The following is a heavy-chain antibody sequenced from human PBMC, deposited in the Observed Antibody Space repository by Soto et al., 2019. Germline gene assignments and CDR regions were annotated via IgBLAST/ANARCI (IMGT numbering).Heavy chain of an antibody. CDR2: IYHSGST. J-gene: IGHJ4*02. CDR1: GGSISSGGYS. CDR3: ARSQPTVTSYDY. Sequence: QLQLQESGSGLVKPSQTLSLTCAVSGGSISSGGYSWSWIRQPPGKGLEWIGYIYHSGSTYYNPSLQSRVXTXVXXSKNQFSLKLSSVTAADTAVYYRARSQPTVTSYDYWGQGTLVTVSS. V-gene: IGHV4-30-2*01. D-gene: IGHD4-17*01.